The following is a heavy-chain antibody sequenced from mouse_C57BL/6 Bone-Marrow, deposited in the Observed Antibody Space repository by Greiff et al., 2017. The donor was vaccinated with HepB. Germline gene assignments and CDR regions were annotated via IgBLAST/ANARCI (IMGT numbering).Heavy chain of an antibody. CDR2: IDPETGGT. CDR3: TRSDDGYYRYWFAY. V-gene: IGHV1-15*01. Sequence: LQESGAELVRPGASVTLSCKASGYTFTDYGMHWVKQTPVHGLEWIGAIDPETGGTAYNQKFKGKAILTADKSSSTAYMELRSLTSEDSAVYYCTRSDDGYYRYWFAYWGQGTLVTVSA. J-gene: IGHJ3*01. CDR1: GYTFTDYG. D-gene: IGHD2-3*01.